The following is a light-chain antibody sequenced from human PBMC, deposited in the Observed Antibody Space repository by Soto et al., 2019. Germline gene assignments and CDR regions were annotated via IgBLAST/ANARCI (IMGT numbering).Light chain of an antibody. V-gene: IGKV1-5*01. CDR2: DAS. CDR3: QEYNSYTWT. CDR1: QSIRNW. Sequence: ITQFPSPLSALFGDEAPIPSRASQSIRNWLAWYQQKPGKVPKLLIYDASSLASGVPSRFSGSGSGTEFTLTISSLQPDDFASFYCQEYNSYTWTFGQGTKVAIK. J-gene: IGKJ1*01.